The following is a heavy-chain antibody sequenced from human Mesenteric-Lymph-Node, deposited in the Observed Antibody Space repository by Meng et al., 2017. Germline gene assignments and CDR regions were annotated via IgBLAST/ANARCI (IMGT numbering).Heavy chain of an antibody. V-gene: IGHV1-46*01. J-gene: IGHJ4*02. Sequence: ASVKVSCKASGYTFTSYYMHWVRQAAGQGLEWMGLINADTGGTAYAQKFQGRVTVTRDTSTSTLYMELSSLRSEDTAVYYCVRDSYGFGDGGYWGQGTLVTVSS. CDR3: VRDSYGFGDGGY. CDR1: GYTFTSYY. D-gene: IGHD3-10*01. CDR2: INADTGGT.